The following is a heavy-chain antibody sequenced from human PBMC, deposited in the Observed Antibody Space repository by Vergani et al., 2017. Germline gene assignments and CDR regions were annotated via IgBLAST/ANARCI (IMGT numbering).Heavy chain of an antibody. CDR1: GFTFSYYG. CDR2: IWYDGSNK. Sequence: QVQLVESGGGVVQPGRSLRLSCAASGFTFSYYGMHWVRQAPGKGLEWVAVIWYDGSNKYYADSVKGRFTISRDNSKNTLYLQMNSLRAEDTAVYYCARDKARFDWLLGSGFDYWGQGTLVTVSS. CDR3: ARDKARFDWLLGSGFDY. V-gene: IGHV3-33*01. D-gene: IGHD3-9*01. J-gene: IGHJ4*02.